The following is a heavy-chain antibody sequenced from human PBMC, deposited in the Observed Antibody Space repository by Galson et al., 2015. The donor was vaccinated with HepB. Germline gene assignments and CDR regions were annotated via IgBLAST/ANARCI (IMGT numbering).Heavy chain of an antibody. J-gene: IGHJ3*02. CDR3: ARGLYSSGWYGGSDAFDI. D-gene: IGHD6-19*01. Sequence: SVKVSCKASGGTFSSYTISWVRQAPGQGLEWMGRIIPILGIANYALKFQGRVTITADKSTSTAYMELSSLRSEDTAVYYCARGLYSSGWYGGSDAFDIWGQGTMVTVSS. CDR1: GGTFSSYT. CDR2: IIPILGIA. V-gene: IGHV1-69*02.